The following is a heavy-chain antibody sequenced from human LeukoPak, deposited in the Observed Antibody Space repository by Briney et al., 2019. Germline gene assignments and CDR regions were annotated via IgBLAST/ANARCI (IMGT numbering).Heavy chain of an antibody. CDR1: GFSFSSYA. J-gene: IGHJ5*02. CDR2: ISGSGGTT. V-gene: IGHV3-23*01. Sequence: GGSLRLSCAASGFSFSSYAMNWVRQAPGKGLEWVSGISGSGGTTNYADSVKGRFTISRDNSKNTLYLKMNSLRADDTAVYYCAKDLSVTIFGVLITWGQRTLVTVSS. CDR3: AKDLSVTIFGVLIT. D-gene: IGHD3-3*01.